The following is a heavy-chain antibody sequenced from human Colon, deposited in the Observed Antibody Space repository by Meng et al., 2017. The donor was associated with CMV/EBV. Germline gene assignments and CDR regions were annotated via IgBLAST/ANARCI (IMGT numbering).Heavy chain of an antibody. CDR3: ARRHGRYFDY. CDR1: GFTFSNYE. D-gene: IGHD2-8*01. Sequence: GESLKISCAASGFTFSNYEMSWVRQAPGKGLEWVASISGDSVDTYFGDSVRGRFAISRDVSKNTAFLQMHSLRVEDTALYFCARRHGRYFDYWGQGTVVTVSS. V-gene: IGHV3-23*01. CDR2: ISGDSVDT. J-gene: IGHJ4*02.